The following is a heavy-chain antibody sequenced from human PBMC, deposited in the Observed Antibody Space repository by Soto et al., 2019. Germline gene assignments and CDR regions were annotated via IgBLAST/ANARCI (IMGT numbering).Heavy chain of an antibody. Sequence: SGPTLVNTTETLTLTCTLSGFSLTTSGMTVACIRQPPGKALEWLALIYCNNDQRYSPSLKSRLTITKDTSRNQAVLTMTNMDPVDTATYFCAHSSGRKGAFDYWGQGTLVTVSS. V-gene: IGHV2-5*01. D-gene: IGHD1-1*01. CDR3: AHSSGRKGAFDY. CDR2: IYCNNDQ. CDR1: GFSLTTSGMT. J-gene: IGHJ4*02.